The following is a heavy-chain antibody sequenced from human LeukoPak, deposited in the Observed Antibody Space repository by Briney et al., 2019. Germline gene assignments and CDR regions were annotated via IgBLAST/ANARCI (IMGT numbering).Heavy chain of an antibody. Sequence: PGGSLRLSCAASGFTFRSYWMSWVRQAPGKGLEWVANIKQDGSEKYYVDSVKGRFTISRDNAKNSLYLQMNSLRAEDTAVYYCARELGQEPWFDPWGQGTLVTVSS. CDR1: GFTFRSYW. J-gene: IGHJ5*02. V-gene: IGHV3-7*03. D-gene: IGHD1-14*01. CDR3: ARELGQEPWFDP. CDR2: IKQDGSEK.